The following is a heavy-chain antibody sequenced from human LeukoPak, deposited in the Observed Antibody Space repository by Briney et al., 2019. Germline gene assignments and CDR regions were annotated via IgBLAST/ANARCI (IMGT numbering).Heavy chain of an antibody. V-gene: IGHV3-15*07. CDR3: ASPIPFYLDSSDYPGGY. CDR1: GFTFSNAW. J-gene: IGHJ4*02. Sequence: GGSLRLSCAASGFTFSNAWMNWVRQAPGKGLEWVGRIKTKTAGGTIDYAAPVKGRFTISRDDSKNMLYLQMNNLRVEDTAVYYCASPIPFYLDSSDYPGGYWGQGTLVTVSS. CDR2: IKTKTAGGTI. D-gene: IGHD3-22*01.